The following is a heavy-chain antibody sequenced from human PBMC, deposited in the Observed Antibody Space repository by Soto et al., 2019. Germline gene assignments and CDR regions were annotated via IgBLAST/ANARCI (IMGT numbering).Heavy chain of an antibody. CDR2: IYHSGST. CDR1: GGSISSGGYS. Sequence: PSETLSLTCAVSGGSISSGGYSWSWIRQPPGKGLEWIGYIYHSGSTYYNPSLKSRVTISVDRSKNQFSLKLSSVTAADTAVYYCERASAGTGFDYWGQGTLVTVSS. V-gene: IGHV4-30-2*01. J-gene: IGHJ4*02. D-gene: IGHD6-13*01. CDR3: ERASAGTGFDY.